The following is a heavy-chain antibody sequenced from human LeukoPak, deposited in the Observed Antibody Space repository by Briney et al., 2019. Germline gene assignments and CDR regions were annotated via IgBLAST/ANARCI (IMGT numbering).Heavy chain of an antibody. CDR1: GGSISSYY. CDR2: IYYSGST. V-gene: IGHV4-59*01. CDR3: ARGDPYYDFWSGYYKPPNWFDP. Sequence: SETLSLTCTVSGGSISSYYWSWIRQPPGKGLEWIGYIYYSGSTNYNPSLKSRVTISVDTSKNQFSLKLSSVTAADTAVYYCARGDPYYDFWSGYYKPPNWFDPWGQGTLVTVSS. J-gene: IGHJ5*02. D-gene: IGHD3-3*01.